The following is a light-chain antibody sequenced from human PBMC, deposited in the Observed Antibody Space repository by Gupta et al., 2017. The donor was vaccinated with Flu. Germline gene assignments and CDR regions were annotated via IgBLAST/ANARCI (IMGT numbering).Light chain of an antibody. CDR1: SFNIGTNF. J-gene: IGLJ3*02. CDR2: RDD. V-gene: IGLV1-47*01. CDR3: AARDDRLNMWV. Sequence: QSVLTQPPSASGTPGQRVTISCSGDSFNIGTNFVYWYQQSPGTAPKLLIYRDDQRPSGVPDRFSGSKSGTSASLAISGLRSEEEADYYCAARDDRLNMWVFGGGTKLTVL.